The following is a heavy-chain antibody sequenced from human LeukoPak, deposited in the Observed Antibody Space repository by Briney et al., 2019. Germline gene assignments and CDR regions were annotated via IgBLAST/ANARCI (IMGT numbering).Heavy chain of an antibody. J-gene: IGHJ4*02. CDR3: ARAPRYYGSGSYY. Sequence: SETLSLTCTVSGGSISSSSYYWGWIRLPPGKGLEWIGSIYYSGNTYYNPSLKSRVTISVDTSKKQFSLKLSSVTAADTAVYYCARAPRYYGSGSYYWGQGTLVTVSS. V-gene: IGHV4-39*07. CDR2: IYYSGNT. CDR1: GGSISSSSYY. D-gene: IGHD3-10*01.